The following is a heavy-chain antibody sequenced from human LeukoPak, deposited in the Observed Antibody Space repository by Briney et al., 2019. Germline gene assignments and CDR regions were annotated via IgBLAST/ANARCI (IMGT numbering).Heavy chain of an antibody. CDR1: GYSITSSSW. D-gene: IGHD6-19*01. CDR3: ARGRSISVAPGEALDL. CDR2: IYHSGTT. Sequence: PSDTLSLTCAVSGYSITSSSWWGWIRQPPGKGLEWIGYIYHSGTTYYNPSLQSRVTMSVDTSKNQFSLKLSSVTAVDTAVYYCARGRSISVAPGEALDLWGRGISVIVSS. J-gene: IGHJ3*01. V-gene: IGHV4-28*03.